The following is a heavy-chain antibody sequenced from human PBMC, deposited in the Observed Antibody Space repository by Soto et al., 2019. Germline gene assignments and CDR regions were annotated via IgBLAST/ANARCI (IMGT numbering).Heavy chain of an antibody. Sequence: QMQLQESGPGLVKPSDTLSLTCAVSGYSISSSNWWGWIRQPPGKGLEWIGYLYYSGSTYYTPSLKSLVTKSVDTSNNQFSLRLNSVTAVDTAVYYCASKPNSRYYFDYWGQGTLVTVSS. CDR1: GYSISSSNW. V-gene: IGHV4-28*01. D-gene: IGHD5-18*01. CDR3: ASKPNSRYYFDY. J-gene: IGHJ4*02. CDR2: LYYSGST.